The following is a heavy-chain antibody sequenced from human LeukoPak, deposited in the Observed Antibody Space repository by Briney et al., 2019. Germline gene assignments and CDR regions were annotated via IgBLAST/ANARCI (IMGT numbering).Heavy chain of an antibody. J-gene: IGHJ4*02. Sequence: PGGSLRLSCAASGFTFSSYEMNWVRQAPGKGLEWVSKISSSGSAIYYADSVKGRFTISRGNAKSSLYLQMNSLRVEDTAVYYCARGGSLGYWGQGTLVTVSS. V-gene: IGHV3-48*03. D-gene: IGHD6-19*01. CDR2: ISSSGSAI. CDR3: ARGGSLGY. CDR1: GFTFSSYE.